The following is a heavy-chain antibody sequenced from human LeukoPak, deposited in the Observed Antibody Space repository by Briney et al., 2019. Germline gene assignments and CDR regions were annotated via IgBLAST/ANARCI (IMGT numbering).Heavy chain of an antibody. Sequence: KPSETLSLTCTVSGGSISSSSYYWGWIRQPPGKGLEWIGSIYYSGSTYYNPSLKSRVTISVDTSKNQFSLKLSSVTAADTAVYYCASSYSSGWYLSWGQGTLVTVSS. CDR2: IYYSGST. CDR3: ASSYSSGWYLS. D-gene: IGHD6-19*01. CDR1: GGSISSSSYY. V-gene: IGHV4-39*01. J-gene: IGHJ5*02.